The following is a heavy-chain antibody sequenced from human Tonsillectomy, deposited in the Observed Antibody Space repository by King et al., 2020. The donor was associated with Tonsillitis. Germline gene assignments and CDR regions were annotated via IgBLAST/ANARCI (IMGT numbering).Heavy chain of an antibody. CDR1: GFTFSRYA. Sequence: VQLVESGGGLVQPGESLRLSCAASGFTFSRYAMNWVRQAPGKGLEWVSIIHGGGRTVYYADSVKGRFTISRDYSKNTVYLQMNNLSAEDTAVYYCAKDRGDSDGWPICDNWGQGTLVTVSS. V-gene: IGHV3-23*03. CDR2: IHGGGRTV. J-gene: IGHJ4*02. CDR3: AKDRGDSDGWPICDN. D-gene: IGHD6-19*01.